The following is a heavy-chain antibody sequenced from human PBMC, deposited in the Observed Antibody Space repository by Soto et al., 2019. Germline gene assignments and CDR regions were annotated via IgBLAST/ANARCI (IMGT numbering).Heavy chain of an antibody. D-gene: IGHD1-26*01. CDR1: GYTFTSYD. J-gene: IGHJ2*01. CDR3: ARSWYSTTRYFDF. Sequence: QVQLVQSGPEVKRPGASVKVSCKPSGYTFTSYDISWVRQAPGQGLEWMGWISAHNGNTNYAQKVQGRVTMTTDTSTSTAYMELTSLRSDDTAVYYCARSWYSTTRYFDFWGRGTLVTVSS. CDR2: ISAHNGNT. V-gene: IGHV1-18*01.